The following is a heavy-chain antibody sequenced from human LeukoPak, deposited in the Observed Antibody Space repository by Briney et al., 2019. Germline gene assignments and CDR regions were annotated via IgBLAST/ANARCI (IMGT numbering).Heavy chain of an antibody. D-gene: IGHD1-14*01. Sequence: SETLSLTCTVSGGSISSYYWSWIRQTPGKGLEWIGYIYYSGSTNYNPSLKSRVTISVDTSKNQFSLKLTSVTAADTAVYFCARQEVGITIFDYWGQGTLVTVSS. CDR1: GGSISSYY. CDR3: ARQEVGITIFDY. CDR2: IYYSGST. V-gene: IGHV4-59*08. J-gene: IGHJ4*02.